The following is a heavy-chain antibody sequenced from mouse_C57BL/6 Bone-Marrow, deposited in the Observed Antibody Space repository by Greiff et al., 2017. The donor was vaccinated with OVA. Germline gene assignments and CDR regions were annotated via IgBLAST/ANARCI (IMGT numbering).Heavy chain of an antibody. V-gene: IGHV1-54*01. D-gene: IGHD1-1*01. Sequence: QVQLQQSGAELVRPGTSVKVSCKASGYAFTNYLIEWVKQRPGQGLEWIGVINPGSGGTNYNEKFKGKATLTADKSSSTAYMQLSSLTSEDSAVYFCARRSYGSRYFDVWGTGTTVTVSS. CDR1: GYAFTNYL. CDR3: ARRSYGSRYFDV. J-gene: IGHJ1*03. CDR2: INPGSGGT.